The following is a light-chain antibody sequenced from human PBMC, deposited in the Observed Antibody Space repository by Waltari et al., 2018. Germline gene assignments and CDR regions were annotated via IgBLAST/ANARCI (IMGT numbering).Light chain of an antibody. V-gene: IGKV1D-16*01. CDR3: QQYKSYPIT. CDR1: QDINIR. CDR2: GAS. J-gene: IGKJ4*01. Sequence: DIQMTQSPSSLSASVGDRVTITFRASQDINIRLAWYQQKPERAPKSLIYGASSLQSWVPSRFSGSGSGTDFTLTISSLQPEDFATYYCQQYKSYPITFGGGTKVDIK.